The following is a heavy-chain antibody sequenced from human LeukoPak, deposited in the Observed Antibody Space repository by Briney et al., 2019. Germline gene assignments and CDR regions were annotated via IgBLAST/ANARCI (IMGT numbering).Heavy chain of an antibody. CDR2: ISSSGSTI. J-gene: IGHJ4*02. D-gene: IGHD2-15*01. V-gene: IGHV3-48*03. CDR3: ARDGPYCSGGSCYSGFDY. Sequence: GGSLRLPCAASRFTHRSYDTNCARHAPGEGLQWGSYISSSGSTIYYADSVKGRFTISRDNAKNSLYLQMNSLRAEDTAVYYCARDGPYCSGGSCYSGFDYWGQGTLVTVSS. CDR1: RFTHRSYD.